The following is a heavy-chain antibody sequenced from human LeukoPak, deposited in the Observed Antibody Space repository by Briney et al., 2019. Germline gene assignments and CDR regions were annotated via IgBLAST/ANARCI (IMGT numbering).Heavy chain of an antibody. Sequence: ASVKVSCKASGYTFTDYYMHWVRQAPGQGLEWMGWINPNSGGTNCAQKFQGRVTMTRDTSISTAYMELSRLRSDDTAVYYCARDAGTIAAADRRNFQHWGQGTLVTVSS. V-gene: IGHV1-2*02. CDR1: GYTFTDYY. CDR2: INPNSGGT. J-gene: IGHJ1*01. CDR3: ARDAGTIAAADRRNFQH. D-gene: IGHD6-13*01.